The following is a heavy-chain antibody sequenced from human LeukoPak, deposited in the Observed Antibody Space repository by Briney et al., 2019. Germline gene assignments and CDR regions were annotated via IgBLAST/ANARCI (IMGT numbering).Heavy chain of an antibody. D-gene: IGHD2/OR15-2a*01. CDR1: GGSFSGYY. Sequence: SETLSLTCAVYGGSFSGYYWSWIRQPPGKGLEWIGEINHSGSTNYNPSPKSRVTISVDTSKNQFSLKLSSVTAADTAVYYCASGKLYPYYYYMDVWGKGTTVTISS. CDR2: INHSGST. J-gene: IGHJ6*03. CDR3: ASGKLYPYYYYMDV. V-gene: IGHV4-34*01.